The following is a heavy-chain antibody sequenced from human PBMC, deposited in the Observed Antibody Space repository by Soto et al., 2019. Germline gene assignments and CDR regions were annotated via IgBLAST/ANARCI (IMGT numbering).Heavy chain of an antibody. D-gene: IGHD2-2*01. J-gene: IGHJ6*03. V-gene: IGHV4-39*01. CDR2: IYYSGST. Sequence: SETLSLTCTVSGGSISSSSYYWGWIRQPPGKGLEWIGSIYYSGSTYYNPALKSRLTLPGGTSKNQFSLKLSSVTAANTAVYYYARHLEVVPAANYYYYYYMDVWGKGTTVTVSS. CDR1: GGSISSSSYY. CDR3: ARHLEVVPAANYYYYYYMDV.